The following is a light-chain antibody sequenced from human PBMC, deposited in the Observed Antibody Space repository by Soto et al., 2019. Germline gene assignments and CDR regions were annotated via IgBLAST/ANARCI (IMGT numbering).Light chain of an antibody. CDR2: GAS. Sequence: EIVLTQSPGTLSLSPGERATLSCRASQSVSSSYLAWYQQKPGQAPRLLIYGASSRATGIPDRVSGSGSGTDFTLTISRLEAEDFAVYYCQQYGRTFGQGTKVEIK. V-gene: IGKV3-20*01. CDR1: QSVSSSY. J-gene: IGKJ1*01. CDR3: QQYGRT.